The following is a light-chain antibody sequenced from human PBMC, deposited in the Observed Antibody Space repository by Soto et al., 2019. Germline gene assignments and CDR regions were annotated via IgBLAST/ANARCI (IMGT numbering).Light chain of an antibody. J-gene: IGLJ1*01. CDR2: EVS. Sequence: QSVLTQPASVSGSPGQSIIISCTGTSSDVGAYKYVSWYQQHPGKAPKVMIYEVSNRPSGVSNRSSGSKSGNTASLTISGLQAEDEADYFCSSYSSSSTLFVFGTGTKVTVL. CDR3: SSYSSSSTLFV. V-gene: IGLV2-14*01. CDR1: SSDVGAYKY.